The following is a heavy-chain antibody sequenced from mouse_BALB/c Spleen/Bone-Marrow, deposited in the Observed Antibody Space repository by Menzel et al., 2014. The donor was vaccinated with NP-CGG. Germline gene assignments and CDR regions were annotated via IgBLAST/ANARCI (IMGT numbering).Heavy chain of an antibody. J-gene: IGHJ2*01. CDR3: ARKYGAY. V-gene: IGHV1-80*01. Sequence: VQLQQSGAELVRPGSSVKISCKASGYPFSSYWMSWVKQRPGQGLEWIGQIYPGDGETNYNGKFKGNATLTADKSSSTAYMQLISLTSEDSAVYFCARKYGAYWGQGTTLTVSS. CDR2: IYPGDGET. D-gene: IGHD2-10*02. CDR1: GYPFSSYW.